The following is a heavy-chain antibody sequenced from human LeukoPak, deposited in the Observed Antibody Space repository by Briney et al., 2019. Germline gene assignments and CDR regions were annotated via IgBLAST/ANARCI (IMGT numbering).Heavy chain of an antibody. V-gene: IGHV6-1*01. CDR3: ASSDCSGGSCHFDY. D-gene: IGHD2-15*01. J-gene: IGHJ4*02. CDR2: TYYRSKWYN. Sequence: SQTLSPTCAISGDSVSSNSAAWNWIRQSPSRGLEWRGRTYYRSKWYNGYAVSVKSRITINPDTSKNQFSLQLNSVTPEDTAVYYCASSDCSGGSCHFDYWGQGTLVTVSS. CDR1: GDSVSSNSAA.